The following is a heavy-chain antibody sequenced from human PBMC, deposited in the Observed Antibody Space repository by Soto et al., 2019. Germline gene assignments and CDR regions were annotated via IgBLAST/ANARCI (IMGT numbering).Heavy chain of an antibody. V-gene: IGHV4-34*01. CDR3: ARHSRFGVYYYYYYGMDV. D-gene: IGHD3-10*01. CDR1: GGSFSGYY. CDR2: INHSGST. Sequence: SETLSLTCAFYGGSFSGYYWSWIRQPPGKGLEWIGEINHSGSTNYNPSLKSRVTISVDTSKNQFSLKLSSVTAADTAVYYCARHSRFGVYYYYYYGMDVWGQGTTVTVSS. J-gene: IGHJ6*02.